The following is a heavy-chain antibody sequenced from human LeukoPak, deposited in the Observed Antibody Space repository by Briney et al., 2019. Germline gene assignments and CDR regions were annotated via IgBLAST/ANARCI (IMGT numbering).Heavy chain of an antibody. CDR3: AKETFTIFGVVIGPCDY. D-gene: IGHD3-3*01. Sequence: PGGSLRLSCAASGFTFSSYGMHWVRQAPGKGLEWVAFIRYDGSNKYYADSVKGRFTISRDSSKNTLYLQMNSLRAEDTAVYYCAKETFTIFGVVIGPCDYWGQGTLVTVSS. CDR2: IRYDGSNK. V-gene: IGHV3-30*02. J-gene: IGHJ4*02. CDR1: GFTFSSYG.